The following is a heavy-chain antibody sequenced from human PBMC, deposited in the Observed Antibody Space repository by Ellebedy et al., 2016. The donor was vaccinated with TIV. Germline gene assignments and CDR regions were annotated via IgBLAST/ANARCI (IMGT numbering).Heavy chain of an antibody. J-gene: IGHJ6*02. Sequence: GESLKISXAASGFTFSSYNMNWVRQAPGKGLEWVSYITSSSSTIHYADSVKGRFTISRDNSKNTVYLQMNSLRAEDTAVYYCAKVQGNILTGYFDPPFYYYAMDVWGQGTTVTVSS. D-gene: IGHD3-9*01. CDR2: ITSSSSTI. CDR1: GFTFSSYN. V-gene: IGHV3-48*01. CDR3: AKVQGNILTGYFDPPFYYYAMDV.